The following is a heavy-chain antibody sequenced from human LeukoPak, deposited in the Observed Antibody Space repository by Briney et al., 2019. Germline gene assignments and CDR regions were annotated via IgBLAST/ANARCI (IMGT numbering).Heavy chain of an antibody. D-gene: IGHD2-2*02. CDR1: GYTFTGYY. Sequence: ASVKVSCKASGYTFTGYYVHWVRQAPGQGLEWMGWINPNSGGTNYAQKFQGRVTMTRDTSISTAYMELSRLRSDDTAVYYCARGVVPAAISGVYYYYYYGMDVWGQGTTVTVSS. CDR3: ARGVVPAAISGVYYYYYYGMDV. CDR2: INPNSGGT. J-gene: IGHJ6*02. V-gene: IGHV1-2*02.